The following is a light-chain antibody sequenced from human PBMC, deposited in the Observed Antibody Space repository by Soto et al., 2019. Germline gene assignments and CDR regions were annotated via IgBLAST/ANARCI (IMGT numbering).Light chain of an antibody. V-gene: IGKV1-5*01. CDR3: QQYNSYSRT. J-gene: IGKJ1*01. CDR1: QSISSW. CDR2: DAS. Sequence: DIQMTQSPSTLSASVGDRVTITFRASQSISSWLAWYQQKPGKAPKLLIYDASSLESGVPSRFSGSGSGTEFTLTISSLQPDDFATYYCQQYNSYSRTLGQGTKVEIK.